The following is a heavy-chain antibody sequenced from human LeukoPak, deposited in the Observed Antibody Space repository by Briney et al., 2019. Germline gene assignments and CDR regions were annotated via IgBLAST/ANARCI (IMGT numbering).Heavy chain of an antibody. Sequence: ASVKVSCKASGYTFTSYDTNWVRQATGQGLEWMGIINPSGGSTSYAQKFQGRVTMTRDTSTSTVYMELSSLRSEDTAVYYCARDPGDYYFDYWGQGTLVTVSS. CDR3: ARDPGDYYFDY. D-gene: IGHD4-17*01. J-gene: IGHJ4*02. CDR2: INPSGGST. CDR1: GYTFTSYD. V-gene: IGHV1-46*01.